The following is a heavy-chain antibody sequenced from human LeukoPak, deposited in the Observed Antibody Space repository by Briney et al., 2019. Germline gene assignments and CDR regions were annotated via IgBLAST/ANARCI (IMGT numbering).Heavy chain of an antibody. CDR3: ARDPQDVFQTTYLDY. CDR1: GFTFSSYA. J-gene: IGHJ4*02. D-gene: IGHD1-14*01. CDR2: ISYDGSNK. V-gene: IGHV3-30-3*01. Sequence: PGGSLRLSCAASGFTFSSYAMHWVRQAPGKGLEWVAVISYDGSNKYYADSVKGRFTISRDNSKNTVYLQMTSLRPEDTALYFCARDPQDVFQTTYLDYWGQGTLVTVSS.